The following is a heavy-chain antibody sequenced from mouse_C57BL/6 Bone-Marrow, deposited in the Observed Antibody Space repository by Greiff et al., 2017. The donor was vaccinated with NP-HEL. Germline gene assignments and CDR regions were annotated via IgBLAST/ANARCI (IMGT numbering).Heavy chain of an antibody. Sequence: EVQLVESGGGLVKPGGSLKLSCAASGFTFSSYAMSWVRQTPAKRLEWVATISDGGSYTYYHDNVKGRFTISRDNAKNTRDRQMSHLKSEDTAMYYCARDFDDGDYFDYWGQGTTLTVSS. V-gene: IGHV5-4*01. CDR2: ISDGGSYT. CDR1: GFTFSSYA. D-gene: IGHD2-12*01. CDR3: ARDFDDGDYFDY. J-gene: IGHJ2*01.